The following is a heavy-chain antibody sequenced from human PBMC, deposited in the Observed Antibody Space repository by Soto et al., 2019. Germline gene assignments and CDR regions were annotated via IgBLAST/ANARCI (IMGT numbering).Heavy chain of an antibody. D-gene: IGHD6-6*01. V-gene: IGHV3-21*01. CDR2: ISGTSNDI. CDR3: ATSIGAHLGYYGMDV. Sequence: EVRLVESGGGLVKPGESLRLSCAASGFTFRSYSLNWVRQAPGKGLEWVSSISGTSNDIYYADSVKGRFIISRDNARDSLYLQMYSLGAEDSGIYFCATSIGAHLGYYGMDVRGQGTTVTVS. CDR1: GFTFRSYS. J-gene: IGHJ6*02.